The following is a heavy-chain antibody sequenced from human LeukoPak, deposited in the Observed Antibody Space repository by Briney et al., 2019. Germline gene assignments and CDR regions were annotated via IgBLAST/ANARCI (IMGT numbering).Heavy chain of an antibody. V-gene: IGHV3-7*03. J-gene: IGHJ3*02. CDR3: ARDPVDN. CDR1: GFTFSSYW. CDR2: IKQDGSEK. Sequence: GGSLSLSCAASGFTFSSYWMSWVRKATGEGLEWVANIKQDGSEKYYVDSVKGRFTISRDNAKNALYLQMNSLRAEDTAVYYCARDPVDNWGQGTMVTVSS.